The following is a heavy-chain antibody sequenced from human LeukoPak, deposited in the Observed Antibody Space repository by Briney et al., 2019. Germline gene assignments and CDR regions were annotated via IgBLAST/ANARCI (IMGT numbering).Heavy chain of an antibody. V-gene: IGHV1-2*02. Sequence: ASVKVSCKASGYTFTGYYVHWVRQAPGQGPEWMGWINPDSGDTKYAQNFQGRVTMTRDTSITTAYMELRGLRSDDTAVYYCARAGDSGNLAWGQGTLVTVSS. CDR1: GYTFTGYY. CDR2: INPDSGDT. D-gene: IGHD1-26*01. CDR3: ARAGDSGNLA. J-gene: IGHJ5*02.